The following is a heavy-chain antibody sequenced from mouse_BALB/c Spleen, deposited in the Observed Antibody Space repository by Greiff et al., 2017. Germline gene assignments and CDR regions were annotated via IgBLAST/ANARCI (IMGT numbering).Heavy chain of an antibody. CDR3: PRDYYGSSYRFAY. CDR1: GFTFTDYY. V-gene: IGHV7-3*02. J-gene: IGHJ3*01. Sequence: DVMLVESGGGLVQPGGSLRLSCATSGFTFTDYYMSWVRQPPGKALEWLGFIRNKANGYTTEYSASVKGRFSISRDNSQSILYLQMTTLRAEDSATDYGPRDYYGSSYRFAYWGQGTLVTVSA. CDR2: IRNKANGYTT. D-gene: IGHD1-1*01.